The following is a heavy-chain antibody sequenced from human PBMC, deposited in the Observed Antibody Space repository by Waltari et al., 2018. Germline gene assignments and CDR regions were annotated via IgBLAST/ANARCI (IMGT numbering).Heavy chain of an antibody. CDR2: INPNSGGK. CDR1: GYTFTGYY. D-gene: IGHD6-13*01. V-gene: IGHV1-2*02. CDR3: ASGIAAAGIAVFGY. Sequence: QVQLVQSGAEVKKPGASVKVSCKASGYTFTGYYMHWVRQAPGQGREWMGWINPNSGGKNYAQKFQGRVTMTRDTSISTAYMELSRLRSDDTAVYYCASGIAAAGIAVFGYWGQGTLVTVSS. J-gene: IGHJ4*02.